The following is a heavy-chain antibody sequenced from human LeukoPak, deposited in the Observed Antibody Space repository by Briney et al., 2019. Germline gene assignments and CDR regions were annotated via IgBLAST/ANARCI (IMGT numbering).Heavy chain of an antibody. J-gene: IGHJ4*01. D-gene: IGHD2-8*01. V-gene: IGHV1-69*06. Sequence: GSSVKVSCKASGGTFISYAISWVRQAPGQGLEWMGGIIPIFGTANYAQKFQGRVTITADKSTSTAYMELSSLRSEDTAVYYCSTDPRLLMYWGHGTLVTVSS. CDR3: STDPRLLMY. CDR2: IIPIFGTA. CDR1: GGTFISYA.